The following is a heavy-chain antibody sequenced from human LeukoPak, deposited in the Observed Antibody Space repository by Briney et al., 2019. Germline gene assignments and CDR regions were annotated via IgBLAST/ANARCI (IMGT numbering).Heavy chain of an antibody. CDR3: ARGGYDSSGAFDY. D-gene: IGHD3-22*01. CDR1: GFTFSSYW. Sequence: GGSLRLSCAASGFTFSSYWMSWVRQAPGKGLEWVANIKQDGSEKYYVDSVKGRFTISRDNAKNSLYLQMNSLRAEDTALYYCARGGYDSSGAFDYWGQGTLVTVSS. J-gene: IGHJ4*02. CDR2: IKQDGSEK. V-gene: IGHV3-7*03.